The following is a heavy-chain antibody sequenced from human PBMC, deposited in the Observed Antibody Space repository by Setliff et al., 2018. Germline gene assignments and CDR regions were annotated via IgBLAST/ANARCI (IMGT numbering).Heavy chain of an antibody. Sequence: SSSSYYWSWIRQPPGKGLEWVANIKQDGSEKYYVDSVKGRFTISRDNAKNSLYLQMNSLRAEDTAVYYCARDHAYGSRFYYYYYGMDVWGQGTTVTVSS. J-gene: IGHJ6*02. V-gene: IGHV3-7*01. CDR1: SSSSYY. CDR3: ARDHAYGSRFYYYYYGMDV. D-gene: IGHD3-10*01. CDR2: IKQDGSEK.